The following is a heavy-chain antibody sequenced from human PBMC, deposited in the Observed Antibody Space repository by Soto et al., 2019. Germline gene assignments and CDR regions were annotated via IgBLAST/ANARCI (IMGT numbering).Heavy chain of an antibody. CDR2: IYLNDDK. CDR1: GFSLSTSGVG. V-gene: IGHV2-5*01. CDR3: AHPRIAAAGYYFDY. J-gene: IGHJ4*02. D-gene: IGHD6-13*01. Sequence: SGPTLVNPTQTLTLTCTFSGFSLSTSGVGVGWIRQPPGKALEWLALIYLNDDKRYSPSLKSRLTITKDTSKNQVVLTMTNMDPVDTATYYCAHPRIAAAGYYFDYWGQGTLVTVSS.